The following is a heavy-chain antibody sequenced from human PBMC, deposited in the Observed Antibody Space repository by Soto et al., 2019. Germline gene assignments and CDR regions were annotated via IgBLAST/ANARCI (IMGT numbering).Heavy chain of an antibody. CDR2: IYYSGST. CDR1: GSSISSSSYY. V-gene: IGHV4-39*02. CDR3: ARETGTTVGWFDP. Sequence: SETLSLTCTVSGSSISSSSYYWGWIRQPPGKGLEWIGSIYYSGSTYYNPSLKSRVTISVDTSKNQFSLKLSSVTAADTAVYYCARETGTTVGWFDPWGQGTLVTVSS. D-gene: IGHD1-7*01. J-gene: IGHJ5*02.